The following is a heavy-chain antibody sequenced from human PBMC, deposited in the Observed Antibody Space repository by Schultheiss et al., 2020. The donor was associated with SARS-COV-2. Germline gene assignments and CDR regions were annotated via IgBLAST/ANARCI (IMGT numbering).Heavy chain of an antibody. V-gene: IGHV4-28*02. J-gene: IGHJ4*02. D-gene: IGHD6-13*01. CDR2: IYHSGST. CDR3: ARWGGSSWPFDH. Sequence: SGPTLVKPTQTLTLTCTFSGFSLSTSGVGVGWIRQPPGKGLEWIGEIYHSGSTNYNPSLKSRVTISVDTSKNQFSLNLRSVTAADTAVYYCARWGGSSWPFDHWGQGTLVTVSS. CDR1: GFSLSTSGVG.